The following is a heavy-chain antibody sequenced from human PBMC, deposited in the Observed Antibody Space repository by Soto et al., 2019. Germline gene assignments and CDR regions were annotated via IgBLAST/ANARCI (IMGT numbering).Heavy chain of an antibody. D-gene: IGHD6-25*01. Sequence: GGSLSLSCAVSGFTISDYCVNWVRQPPGKGLDWVSGFSGSRGKTFYADSVRGRFTISSEYSTNKVYLQMDSLGAEDTAVYYCVRGSGYGDSWGQGTLVTVSS. J-gene: IGHJ4*02. CDR2: FSGSRGKT. CDR1: GFTISDYC. V-gene: IGHV3-23*01. CDR3: VRGSGYGDS.